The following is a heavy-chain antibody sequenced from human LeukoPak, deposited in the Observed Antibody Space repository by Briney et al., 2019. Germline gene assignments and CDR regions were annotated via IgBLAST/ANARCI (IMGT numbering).Heavy chain of an antibody. CDR3: ARSPYMDV. V-gene: IGHV4-34*01. Sequence: SETLSLTCAVYGGPFSAYYWSWIRQPPGKGLEWIGEINHSGSTNYNPSFKSRVAISVDTSKNQFSLNLNSVTAADTAVYYCARSPYMDVWGKGTTVTVSS. J-gene: IGHJ6*03. CDR2: INHSGST. CDR1: GGPFSAYY.